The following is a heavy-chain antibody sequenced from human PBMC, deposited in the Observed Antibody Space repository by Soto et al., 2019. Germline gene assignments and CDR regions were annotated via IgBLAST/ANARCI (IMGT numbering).Heavy chain of an antibody. CDR2: INPNSGGT. V-gene: IGHV1-2*04. J-gene: IGHJ4*02. Sequence: ASVKVSCKASGYTFTGYFMHWVRQAPGQGLEWMGWINPNSGGTNYAQKFQGWVTMTRDTSISTAYMELSRLRSDDTAVYYCARNPGGYYGSGSLDYWGQGTLVTVSS. D-gene: IGHD3-10*01. CDR1: GYTFTGYF. CDR3: ARNPGGYYGSGSLDY.